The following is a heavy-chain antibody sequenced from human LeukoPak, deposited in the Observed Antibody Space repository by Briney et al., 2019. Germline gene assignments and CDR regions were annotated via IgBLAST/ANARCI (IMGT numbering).Heavy chain of an antibody. J-gene: IGHJ4*02. Sequence: GGSLRLSCAASGFTFSSSAMIWVRQPPGEGLEWVSSIFPSGGEIHYADSVRGRFTISRDNSKSTLSLQMNSLRAEDTAIYYCATYRQVLLPFESWGQGTLVTVSS. V-gene: IGHV3-23*01. CDR3: ATYRQVLLPFES. D-gene: IGHD2-8*02. CDR2: IFPSGGEI. CDR1: GFTFSSSA.